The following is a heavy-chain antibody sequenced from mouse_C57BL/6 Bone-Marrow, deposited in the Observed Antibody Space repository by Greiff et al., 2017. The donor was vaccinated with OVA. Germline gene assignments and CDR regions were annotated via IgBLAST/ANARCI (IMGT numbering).Heavy chain of an antibody. CDR3: ARQIYYGNYLDY. D-gene: IGHD2-1*01. J-gene: IGHJ2*01. CDR1: GFTFSDYY. Sequence: EVNVVESGGGLVQPGGSLKLSCAASGFTFSDYYMYWVRQTPEKRLEWVAYISNGGGSTYYPDTVKGRFTISRDNAKNTLYLQMSRLKSEDTAMYYCARQIYYGNYLDYWGQGTTLTVSS. CDR2: ISNGGGST. V-gene: IGHV5-12*01.